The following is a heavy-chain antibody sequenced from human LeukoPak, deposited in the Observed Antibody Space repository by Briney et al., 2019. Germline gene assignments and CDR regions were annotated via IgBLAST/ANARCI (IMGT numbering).Heavy chain of an antibody. D-gene: IGHD2-2*01. V-gene: IGHV1-2*02. CDR3: ARASSLRY. Sequence: GASVKVSCKASGYTFTAYYLHWVRQAPGQGLEWMGWINPDSGGTKYAQKFQGRVTMTRDTSISTAYMEVSRLTSDDTAIYYCARASSLRYWGQGTLVTASS. J-gene: IGHJ4*02. CDR2: INPDSGGT. CDR1: GYTFTAYY.